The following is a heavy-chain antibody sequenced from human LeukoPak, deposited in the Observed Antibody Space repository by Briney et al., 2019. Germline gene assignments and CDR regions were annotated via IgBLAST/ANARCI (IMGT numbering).Heavy chain of an antibody. V-gene: IGHV1-2*02. CDR2: INPNSGET. CDR3: ARVLFNSGYDY. D-gene: IGHD3-9*01. J-gene: IGHJ4*02. Sequence: ASVKVSCKPSGYTFTGAYVHWVRQAPGQGLEWMGWINPNSGETKFAQKFQGRVTMTRDTSVSTVYMDLGGLRSDDTAVYYCARVLFNSGYDYWGQGSLVTVSS. CDR1: GYTFTGAY.